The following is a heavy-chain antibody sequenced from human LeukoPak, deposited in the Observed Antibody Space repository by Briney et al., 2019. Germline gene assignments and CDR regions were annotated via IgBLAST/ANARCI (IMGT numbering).Heavy chain of an antibody. J-gene: IGHJ4*02. V-gene: IGHV4-59*08. CDR1: DGSISSYY. CDR3: ARQGLQSNFDY. D-gene: IGHD4-11*01. Sequence: SETLSLTCTVSDGSISSYYWSWIRQPPGKGLEWIGYIYYSGSTNYNPSLKSRVTISVDTSKNQFSLKLSSVTAADTAVYYCARQGLQSNFDYWGQGTLVTVSS. CDR2: IYYSGST.